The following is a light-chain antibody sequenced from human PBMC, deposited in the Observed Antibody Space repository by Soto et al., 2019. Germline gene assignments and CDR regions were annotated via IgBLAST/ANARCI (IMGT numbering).Light chain of an antibody. CDR2: KAS. Sequence: DIQMTQSPSTLSGSVGDRVTLTCRASQTIINWLAWYQQKPGKAPKLLIYKASTLEGEVPPRFSGSGSETEFTLTINSLQPDDSATYYCQQYHTYWWTFGQGTKVDIK. CDR3: QQYHTYWWT. J-gene: IGKJ1*01. V-gene: IGKV1-5*03. CDR1: QTIINW.